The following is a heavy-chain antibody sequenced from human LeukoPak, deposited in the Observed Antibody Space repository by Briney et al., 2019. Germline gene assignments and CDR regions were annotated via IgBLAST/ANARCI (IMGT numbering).Heavy chain of an antibody. V-gene: IGHV3-23*01. CDR1: GFTFSNYA. J-gene: IGHJ4*02. CDR2: ISGGGEGT. CDR3: AKATGSSPSNPFDY. D-gene: IGHD1-26*01. Sequence: GGSLRLSCAASGFTFSNYAMNWGRQAPGKGLEWVSGISGGGEGTFYADSVKGRFTISRDISKSTLFLQMNSLRVEDTAVYYCAKATGSSPSNPFDYWGQGTLVTVAS.